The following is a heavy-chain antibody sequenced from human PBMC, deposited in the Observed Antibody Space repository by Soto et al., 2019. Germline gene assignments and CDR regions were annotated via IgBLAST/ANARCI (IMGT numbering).Heavy chain of an antibody. CDR3: ARNGDSSDYRGWFDP. J-gene: IGHJ5*02. CDR1: GFTVSSNY. V-gene: IGHV3-66*01. CDR2: IYSGDTT. Sequence: GGSLRLSCAASGFTVSSNYMSWVRQAPGKGLEWVSVIYSGDTTYYADSMKGRLNISRDNSKNTLYLQMNSLRAEVTAVYYCARNGDSSDYRGWFDPWGQGTLVTVSS. D-gene: IGHD3-22*01.